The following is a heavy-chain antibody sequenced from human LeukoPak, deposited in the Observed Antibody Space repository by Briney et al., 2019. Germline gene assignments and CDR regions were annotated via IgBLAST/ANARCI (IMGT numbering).Heavy chain of an antibody. J-gene: IGHJ5*02. CDR3: ASFGSGSYFKP. CDR1: GFTFSSYS. Sequence: GGSLRLSCAASGFTFSSYSMNWVRQAPGKGLEWVSSISGNSNYIYYADSVRGRFTISRDNAKNSLYLQMKSLRPEDTAVYYCASFGSGSYFKPWGQGTLVTVSS. V-gene: IGHV3-21*01. D-gene: IGHD3-10*01. CDR2: ISGNSNYI.